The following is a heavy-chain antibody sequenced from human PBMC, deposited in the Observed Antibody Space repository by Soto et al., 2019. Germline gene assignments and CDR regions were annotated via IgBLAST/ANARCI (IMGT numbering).Heavy chain of an antibody. D-gene: IGHD5-12*01. CDR3: ARSHIVPRLFMYPYDY. CDR1: GGSVTNYY. V-gene: IGHV4-59*08. CDR2: IYYTGST. J-gene: IGHJ4*02. Sequence: SETLSLTCSVSGGSVTNYYWSWIRQPPGKGLEWIGYIYYTGSTYYNPSLKSRVTISLDTSKNQFSLMLSSVTAADTAVYYCARSHIVPRLFMYPYDYWGQGTLVTVSS.